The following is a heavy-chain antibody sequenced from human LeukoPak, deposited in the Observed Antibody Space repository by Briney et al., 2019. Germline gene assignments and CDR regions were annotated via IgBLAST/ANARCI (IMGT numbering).Heavy chain of an antibody. CDR2: ISGSNGIT. CDR1: GFNFSTYA. D-gene: IGHD2-8*01. CDR3: AKGLGSYG. V-gene: IGHV3-23*01. J-gene: IGHJ4*02. Sequence: GGSLRLSCAASGFNFSTYAMTWVRQAPGKGLEWVSGISGSNGITYYANSVKARFTISRDNSKNTLYLQMNSLRAEDTALYYCAKGLGSYGWGQGTLVTVSS.